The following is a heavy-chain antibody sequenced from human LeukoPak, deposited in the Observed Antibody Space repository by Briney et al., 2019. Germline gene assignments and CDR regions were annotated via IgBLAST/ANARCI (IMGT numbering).Heavy chain of an antibody. CDR2: ISAYNGNT. CDR3: ARDIDLAGYCSSTSCLVDY. V-gene: IGHV1-18*01. Sequence: ASVKVSCRASGYTFTSYGISWVRQAPGQGLEWMGWISAYNGNTNYAQKLQGRVTMTTDTSTSTAYMELRSLRSDDTAVYYCARDIDLAGYCSSTSCLVDYWGQGTLVTVSS. CDR1: GYTFTSYG. D-gene: IGHD2-2*01. J-gene: IGHJ4*02.